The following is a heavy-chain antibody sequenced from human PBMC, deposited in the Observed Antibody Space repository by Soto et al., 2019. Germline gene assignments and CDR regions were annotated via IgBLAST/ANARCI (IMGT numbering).Heavy chain of an antibody. V-gene: IGHV4-59*01. CDR1: GGSISSYY. J-gene: IGHJ6*03. CDR2: IYYSGST. CDR3: ARLNCSSTSCYDYYYYYYMDV. D-gene: IGHD2-2*01. Sequence: PSETLSLTCTVSGGSISSYYWSWIRQPPGKGLEWIGYIYYSGSTNYNPSLKSRVTISVDTSKNQFSLKLSSVTAADTAVYYCARLNCSSTSCYDYYYYYYMDVWGKGTTVTVSS.